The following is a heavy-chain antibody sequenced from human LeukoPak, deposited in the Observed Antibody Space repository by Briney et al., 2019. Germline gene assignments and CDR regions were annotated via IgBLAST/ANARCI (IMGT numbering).Heavy chain of an antibody. V-gene: IGHV1-8*01. Sequence: GASVKVSCKASGYTFTSYDINWVRQATGQGLEWMGWMNPNSGNTGYAQKVQGRVTMTRNTSISTAYMELSSLRSEDTAVYYCARDLAAAGNDYWGQGTLVTVSS. J-gene: IGHJ4*02. D-gene: IGHD6-13*01. CDR2: MNPNSGNT. CDR3: ARDLAAAGNDY. CDR1: GYTFTSYD.